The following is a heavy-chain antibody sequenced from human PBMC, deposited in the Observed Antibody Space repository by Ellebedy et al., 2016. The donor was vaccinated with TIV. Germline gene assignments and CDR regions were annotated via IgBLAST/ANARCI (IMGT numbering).Heavy chain of an antibody. J-gene: IGHJ5*02. D-gene: IGHD6-13*01. V-gene: IGHV3-11*01. CDR3: ARDTRFIDQQHNWFDP. CDR1: GFIFSDYY. Sequence: GESLKISCAASGFIFSDYYMSWIRQAPGKGLECVSYISSSGGTIYYADSVKGRFTISRDNGKNSLYLQMNSLRAEDTAVYYCARDTRFIDQQHNWFDPWGQGTLVTVSS. CDR2: ISSSGGTI.